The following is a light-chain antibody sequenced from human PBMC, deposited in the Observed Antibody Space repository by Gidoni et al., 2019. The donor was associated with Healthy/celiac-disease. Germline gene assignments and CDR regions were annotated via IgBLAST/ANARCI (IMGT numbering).Light chain of an antibody. J-gene: IGKJ4*01. CDR3: QQSYSTPLT. CDR2: AAS. V-gene: IGKV1-39*01. CDR1: QSISSY. Sequence: DHQMTQVPSSLSASVGDRVTITCLASQSISSYLNWYQQKPGKAPKLLIYAASSFQSGVPSRFSGSGSGTDFTLTISSLQPEDFPTYYCQQSYSTPLTFGGGTKVEIK.